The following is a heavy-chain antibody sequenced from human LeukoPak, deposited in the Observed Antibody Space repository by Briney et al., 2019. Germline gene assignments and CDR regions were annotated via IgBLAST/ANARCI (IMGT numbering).Heavy chain of an antibody. Sequence: ASETLSLTCTVSGGSISSSSYYWGWIRQPPRKGLEWIGSIYYSGSTNYNPSLKSRVTISVDTSKNQFSLKLSSVTAADTAVYYCARGSTTNDYWGQGTLVTVSS. CDR2: IYYSGST. CDR1: GGSISSSSYY. D-gene: IGHD1-7*01. V-gene: IGHV4-39*07. J-gene: IGHJ4*02. CDR3: ARGSTTNDY.